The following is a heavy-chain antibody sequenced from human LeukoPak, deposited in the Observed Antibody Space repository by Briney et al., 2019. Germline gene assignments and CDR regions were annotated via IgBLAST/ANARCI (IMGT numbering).Heavy chain of an antibody. D-gene: IGHD3-10*01. CDR2: ISGSGGTT. CDR1: GFTFRSYV. V-gene: IGHV3-23*01. Sequence: PGGSLRLSCAASGFTFRSYVMSWVRQAPGKGLEWVSGISGSGGTTYYADSVKGRFIISRDTSKDMVYLQMNSLRVEDTAVYYCAKLAKYFYGSETYYFFEHWGQGTPVTASS. CDR3: AKLAKYFYGSETYYFFEH. J-gene: IGHJ4*02.